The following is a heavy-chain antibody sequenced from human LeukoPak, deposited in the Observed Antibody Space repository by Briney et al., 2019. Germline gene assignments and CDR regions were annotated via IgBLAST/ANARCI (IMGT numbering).Heavy chain of an antibody. CDR3: ARDLFQYDSSGYYTNWFDP. J-gene: IGHJ5*02. CDR1: GFTFSSYW. V-gene: IGHV3-7*01. Sequence: GGSLRLSCAASGFTFSSYWMSWVRQAPGKGLEWVANIKQDGSEKYYVDSVKGRFTISRDNAKNSLYLQMNSLRAEDTAVYYCARDLFQYDSSGYYTNWFDPWGQGTLVTVSS. CDR2: IKQDGSEK. D-gene: IGHD3-22*01.